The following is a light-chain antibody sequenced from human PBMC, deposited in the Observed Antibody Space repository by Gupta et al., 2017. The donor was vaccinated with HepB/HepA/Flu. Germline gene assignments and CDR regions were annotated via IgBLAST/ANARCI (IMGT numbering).Light chain of an antibody. Sequence: IVVTQSPATLSLSPGERATLPCRASQSVSRYLAWYQQKPGQAPRLLIYDASNRATGIPARFSGSGSGTEFTLTISSPEPEDFAVYYWQQRSNWPLTFGGGTKVEIK. J-gene: IGKJ4*01. CDR2: DAS. CDR1: QSVSRY. V-gene: IGKV3-11*01. CDR3: QQRSNWPLT.